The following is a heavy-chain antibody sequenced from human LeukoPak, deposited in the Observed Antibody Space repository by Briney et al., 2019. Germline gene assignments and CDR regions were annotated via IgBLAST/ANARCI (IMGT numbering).Heavy chain of an antibody. CDR3: ARDSGSGSYSGY. CDR2: ISTSSGTI. J-gene: IGHJ4*02. Sequence: GGSLRLSCAASGFTFSSYSMNWVRQAPGKGLEWVSYISTSSGTIYYADSVEGRFTISRDNAKNSLYLQMNSLRAEDTAVYYCARDSGSGSYSGYWGLGTLVTVSS. D-gene: IGHD3-10*01. CDR1: GFTFSSYS. V-gene: IGHV3-48*04.